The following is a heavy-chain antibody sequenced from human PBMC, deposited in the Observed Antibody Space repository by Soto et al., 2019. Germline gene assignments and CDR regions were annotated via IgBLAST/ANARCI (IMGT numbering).Heavy chain of an antibody. CDR1: GGSISSYY. V-gene: IGHV4-4*07. J-gene: IGHJ5*02. Sequence: SETLSLTCTVSGGSISSYYWSWIRQPAGKELEWIGRIYTSGSTNYNPSLKSRVAMSVDTSKNQFSLKLSSVTAADTAVYYCARDGGYCTNGVCYTDWFDPWGQGTLVTVSS. CDR3: ARDGGYCTNGVCYTDWFDP. D-gene: IGHD2-8*01. CDR2: IYTSGST.